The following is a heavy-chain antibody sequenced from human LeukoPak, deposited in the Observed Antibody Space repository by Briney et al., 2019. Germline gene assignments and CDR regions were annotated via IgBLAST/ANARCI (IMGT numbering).Heavy chain of an antibody. D-gene: IGHD2-2*01. CDR1: GGSISSGGYY. J-gene: IGHJ6*04. Sequence: SQTLSLTCTVSGGSISSGGYYWSWIRQHPGKGLEWIGYIYYSGSTYYNPSLKSRVTISVDTSKNQFSLKLSSVTAADTAVYYCAKGVVPAARPYYYYGMDVWGKGTTVTVSS. CDR2: IYYSGST. V-gene: IGHV4-31*03. CDR3: AKGVVPAARPYYYYGMDV.